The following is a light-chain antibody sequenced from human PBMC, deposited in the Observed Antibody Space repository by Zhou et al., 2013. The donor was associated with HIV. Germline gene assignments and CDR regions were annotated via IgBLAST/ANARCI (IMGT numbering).Light chain of an antibody. J-gene: IGKJ5*01. Sequence: DIQLTQSPSFLSASVGDRVTITCRASQGIRHFLNWYQQKPGKAPKLLIYDASNLETGVPRRFSGRGSGTEFTLTISSLQPEDIATYYCQQFENVPMTFGQGTRLELK. V-gene: IGKV1-33*01. CDR2: DAS. CDR1: QGIRHF. CDR3: QQFENVPMT.